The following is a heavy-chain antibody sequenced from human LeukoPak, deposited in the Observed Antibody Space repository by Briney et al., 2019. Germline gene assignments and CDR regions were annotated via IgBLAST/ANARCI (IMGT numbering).Heavy chain of an antibody. V-gene: IGHV4-39*01. CDR1: GGSISSSSYY. Sequence: SETLSLTCTVSGGSISSSSYYWGWILQPPGKGLEWIGSIYYSGSTYYNPSLKSRVTISVDTSKNQFSLKLSSVTAADTAVYYCARHAVPGYFDYWGQGTLVTVSS. CDR2: IYYSGST. CDR3: ARHAVPGYFDY. J-gene: IGHJ4*02.